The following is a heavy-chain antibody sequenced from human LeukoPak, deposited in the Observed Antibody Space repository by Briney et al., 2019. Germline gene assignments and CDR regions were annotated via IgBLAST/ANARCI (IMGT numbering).Heavy chain of an antibody. V-gene: IGHV3-23*01. CDR3: AKDLRGNYYGSGSYS. J-gene: IGHJ5*02. D-gene: IGHD3-10*01. CDR1: GFTFSSYG. Sequence: GGSLRLSCAASGFTFSSYGMSWVRQAPGKGLEWVSAISGSGGSTYYADSVKGRFTISRDNSKNTLYLQMNSLRDEDTAVYYCAKDLRGNYYGSGSYSWGQGTLVTVSS. CDR2: ISGSGGST.